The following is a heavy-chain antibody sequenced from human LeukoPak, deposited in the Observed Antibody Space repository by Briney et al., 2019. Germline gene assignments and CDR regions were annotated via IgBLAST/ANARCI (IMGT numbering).Heavy chain of an antibody. CDR3: ARDCIGCHGFDY. D-gene: IGHD2-15*01. V-gene: IGHV1-18*01. CDR1: GYTFTNYG. CDR2: ISAYSDNT. J-gene: IGHJ4*02. Sequence: ASVKVSCKTPGYTFTNYGISWVRQAPGQGLEWMGWISAYSDNTNYAQKFQGRVTMTSDTSTSTAYMELRSLISDDTAVYYCARDCIGCHGFDYWGQGTLVTVSS.